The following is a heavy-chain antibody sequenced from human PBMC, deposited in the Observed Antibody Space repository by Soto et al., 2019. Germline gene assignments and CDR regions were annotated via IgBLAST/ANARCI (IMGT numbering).Heavy chain of an antibody. CDR1: GYTFTSYD. CDR2: MNPNSGNT. CDR3: ATLPHLGQLSYISYYLDY. J-gene: IGHJ4*02. V-gene: IGHV1-8*01. D-gene: IGHD3-16*02. Sequence: ASVKVSCKASGYTFTSYDINWVRQATGQGLEWMGWMNPNSGNTGYAQKFQGRVTMTRNTSISTAYMELSSLRSEDTAVYFCATLPHLGQLSYISYYLDYWGQGTLGTVSS.